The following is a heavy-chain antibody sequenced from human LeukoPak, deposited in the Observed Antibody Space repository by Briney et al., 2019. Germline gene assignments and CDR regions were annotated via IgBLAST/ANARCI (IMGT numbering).Heavy chain of an antibody. CDR3: ARSQFDN. Sequence: GGSLRLSCAASGFTFSSYAMSWVRQAPGKGLVWVSRIDGDGSTTTYADSVKGRFTISRDNAKNTLYLQMNSLRAEDTAVYYCARSQFDNWGQGTLVTVSS. V-gene: IGHV3-74*01. CDR2: IDGDGSTT. J-gene: IGHJ4*01. CDR1: GFTFSSYA.